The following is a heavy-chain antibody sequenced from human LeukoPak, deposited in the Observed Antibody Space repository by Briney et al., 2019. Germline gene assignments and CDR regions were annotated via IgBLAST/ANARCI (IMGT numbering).Heavy chain of an antibody. Sequence: GGSLRLSCAASGFTFDDYAMHWVRQAPGKGLEWVSLISGDGGSTYYADSVKGRFTISRDNARNSLYLYMSSLRADDTAVFYCARGKRRFDYWGQGTLVTVSS. V-gene: IGHV3-43*02. D-gene: IGHD3-10*01. CDR1: GFTFDDYA. CDR2: ISGDGGST. CDR3: ARGKRRFDY. J-gene: IGHJ4*02.